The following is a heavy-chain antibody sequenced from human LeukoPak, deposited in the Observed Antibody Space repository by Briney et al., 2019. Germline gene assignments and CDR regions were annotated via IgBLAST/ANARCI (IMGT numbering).Heavy chain of an antibody. V-gene: IGHV3-23*01. Sequence: GGSLRLSCAASGFTFSSYAMSWVRQAPGKGLEWVSAISGSGGSTYYADSVKGRFNISRDNSKTALYLQMNSLRAEDTGVYFCAKVLSDYGSGSFVYWGQGPLVTVSS. D-gene: IGHD3-10*01. CDR3: AKVLSDYGSGSFVY. CDR1: GFTFSSYA. CDR2: ISGSGGST. J-gene: IGHJ4*02.